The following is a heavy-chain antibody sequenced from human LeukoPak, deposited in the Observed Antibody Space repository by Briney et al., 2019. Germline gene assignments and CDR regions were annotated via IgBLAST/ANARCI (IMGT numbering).Heavy chain of an antibody. V-gene: IGHV1-46*01. J-gene: IGHJ4*02. CDR3: ARASLEWLILIDY. CDR2: TNPSGGST. D-gene: IGHD3-3*01. CDR1: GYTFTSYA. Sequence: ASVKVSCTASGYTFTSYAMYWVRQAPGQGLEWMGITNPSGGSTSYAQKFQGRVTMTRDTSTSTVYMGLSSLRSEDTAVYYCARASLEWLILIDYWGQGTLVTVSS.